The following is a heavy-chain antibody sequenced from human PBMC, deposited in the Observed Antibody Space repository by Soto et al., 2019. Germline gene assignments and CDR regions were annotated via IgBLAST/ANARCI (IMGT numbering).Heavy chain of an antibody. CDR1: GFTFSSYS. D-gene: IGHD3-3*01. Sequence: GGSLRLSCAASGFTFSSYSMNWVRQAPGKGLEWVSYISSSSSTIYYADSVKGRFTISRDNAKNSLYLQMNSLRDEDTAVYYCARVSGFWTGLPPFDYWGQGTLVTVSS. J-gene: IGHJ4*02. CDR2: ISSSSSTI. CDR3: ARVSGFWTGLPPFDY. V-gene: IGHV3-48*02.